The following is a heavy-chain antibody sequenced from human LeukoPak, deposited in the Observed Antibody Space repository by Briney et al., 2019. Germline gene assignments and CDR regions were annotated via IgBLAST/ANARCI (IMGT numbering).Heavy chain of an antibody. D-gene: IGHD6-13*01. CDR1: GGSISSYY. Sequence: PSETLSLTCTVSGGSISSYYWSRIRQPAGKGLEWIGRIDTSGNTNYKPSLKSRVTMSVNTSKNQFSLKLSSVTAADTAVHYCVRVSSSWYQDWYFDLWGRGTLVTVSS. J-gene: IGHJ2*01. V-gene: IGHV4-4*07. CDR2: IDTSGNT. CDR3: VRVSSSWYQDWYFDL.